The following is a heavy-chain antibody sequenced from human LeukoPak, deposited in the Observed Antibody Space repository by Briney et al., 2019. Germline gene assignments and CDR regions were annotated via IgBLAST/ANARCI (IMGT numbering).Heavy chain of an antibody. CDR3: ARDRGYCSGGRCIRWHDY. V-gene: IGHV3-48*04. Sequence: GGSLRLSCAASGFTFSSYSMNWVRQAPGKGLEWVSYISSSSTIYYADSVKGRFTISRDNAKNSLYLQMNSLRAEDTAVYYCARDRGYCSGGRCIRWHDYWGQGTLVTVSS. CDR1: GFTFSSYS. J-gene: IGHJ4*02. D-gene: IGHD2-15*01. CDR2: ISSSSTI.